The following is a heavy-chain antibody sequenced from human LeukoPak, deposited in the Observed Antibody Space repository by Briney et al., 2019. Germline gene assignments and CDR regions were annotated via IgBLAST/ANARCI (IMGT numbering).Heavy chain of an antibody. V-gene: IGHV4-61*02. CDR3: AREVVRKTTDYYYYYYMDV. CDR2: IYTSGST. CDR1: GGSISSGSYY. D-gene: IGHD1-1*01. J-gene: IGHJ6*03. Sequence: SQTLSLTCTVSGGSISSGSYYWSWIRQPAGKGLEWIGRIYTSGSTNYNPSLKSRVTISVDTSKNQFSLKLSSVTAADTAVYYCAREVVRKTTDYYYYYYMDVWGKGTTVTISS.